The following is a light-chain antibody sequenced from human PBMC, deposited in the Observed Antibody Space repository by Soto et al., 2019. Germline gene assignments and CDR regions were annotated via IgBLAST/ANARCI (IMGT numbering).Light chain of an antibody. J-gene: IGLJ1*01. CDR2: GVT. CDR3: SAFTTSYFYV. CDR1: GSDIGAYNY. Sequence: QSALTQPASVSGSPGQSITISCTGSGSDIGAYNYVSWYQQHPGKAPKLLIHGVTRRPSGVSSRFSASKSAYTASLTISVLQAEDEANYYCSAFTTSYFYVFGPGTKVTV. V-gene: IGLV2-14*01.